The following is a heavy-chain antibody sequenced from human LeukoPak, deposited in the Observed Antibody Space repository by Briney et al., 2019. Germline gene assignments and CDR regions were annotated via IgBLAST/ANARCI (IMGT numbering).Heavy chain of an antibody. V-gene: IGHV4-4*07. CDR2: IYTRRYT. Sequence: SETLSLTCTVSGGPISRYYWSWLRQPARKGLEWVGRIYTRRYTNHNPPLESRVTMSVDKFKNQFSLKLSSVTARDTAVYYCAREKDSGRRWFDPWGQGTLVTVSS. J-gene: IGHJ5*02. D-gene: IGHD1-26*01. CDR3: AREKDSGRRWFDP. CDR1: GGPISRYY.